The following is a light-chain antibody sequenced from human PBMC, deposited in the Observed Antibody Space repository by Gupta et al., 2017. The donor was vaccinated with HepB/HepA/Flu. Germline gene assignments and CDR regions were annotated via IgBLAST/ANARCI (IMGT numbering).Light chain of an antibody. J-gene: IGKJ1*01. CDR3: QKHYNTPTWT. CDR2: WAS. CDR1: QGVLYHSNNKNY. Sequence: DIVMIQSPDCLAVFLGERATTNLKPSQGVLYHSNNKNYLPWYQHKSGQPPKLLLYWASFRETGIPASFSGSGSETNFTLTISSLQPEDVAVYYCQKHYNTPTWTFGQGTKVNIK. V-gene: IGKV4-1*01.